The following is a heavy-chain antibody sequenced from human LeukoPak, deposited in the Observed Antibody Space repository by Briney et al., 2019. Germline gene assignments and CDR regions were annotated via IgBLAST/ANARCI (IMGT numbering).Heavy chain of an antibody. CDR3: ARDYGDYVFNGLGY. D-gene: IGHD4-17*01. V-gene: IGHV3-21*01. CDR2: ISSSSSYI. J-gene: IGHJ4*02. Sequence: GGSLRLSCAASGFTVSSYGMTWVRLAPGKGLEWVSSISSSSSYIYYADSVKGRFTISRDNAKNSLYLQMNSLRAEDTAVYYCARDYGDYVFNGLGYWGQGTLVTVSS. CDR1: GFTVSSYG.